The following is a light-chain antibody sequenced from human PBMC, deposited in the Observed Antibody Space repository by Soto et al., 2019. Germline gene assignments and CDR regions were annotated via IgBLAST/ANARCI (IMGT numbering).Light chain of an antibody. V-gene: IGLV1-44*01. CDR1: SSNIGSNT. J-gene: IGLJ2*01. CDR2: STN. CDR3: AAWDDSLNGPV. Sequence: QSVLTQPPSASGTPGQRVTISCSGSSSNIGSNTVNWYQQLPGTAPKLLIYSTNQRPSGVPDRVSGSKSGTSGSLAISGLQSEDEADYYCAAWDDSLNGPVFGGGTKLTVL.